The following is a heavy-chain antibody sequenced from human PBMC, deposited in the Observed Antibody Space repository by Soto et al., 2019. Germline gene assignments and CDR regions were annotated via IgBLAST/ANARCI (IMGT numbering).Heavy chain of an antibody. V-gene: IGHV3-33*01. CDR2: IWYDGSNK. Sequence: QVQLVESGGGVVQPGRSLRLSCAASGFTFSSYGMHWVRQAPGKGLEWVAVIWYDGSNKYYADSVKGRFTISRDNSKNPLHQQMSSLRAGDRAVYSGGRAQYYLRGGAGGGIIDYWGQGTLVTVSS. J-gene: IGHJ4*02. CDR1: GFTFSSYG. D-gene: IGHD1-26*01. CDR3: GRAQYYLRGGAGGGIIDY.